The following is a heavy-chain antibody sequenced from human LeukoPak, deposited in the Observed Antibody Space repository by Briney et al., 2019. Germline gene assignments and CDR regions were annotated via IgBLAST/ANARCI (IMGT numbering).Heavy chain of an antibody. Sequence: SETLSLTCTVSGGSISSGSYYWSWIRQPAGKGLEWIGRIYTSGSTNYNPSLKSRVTISVDTSKNQFSLKLSSVTAADTAVYYCARIAAGLFDYWGQGTLVTVSS. J-gene: IGHJ4*02. D-gene: IGHD6-13*01. CDR1: GGSISSGSYY. CDR3: ARIAAGLFDY. CDR2: IYTSGST. V-gene: IGHV4-61*02.